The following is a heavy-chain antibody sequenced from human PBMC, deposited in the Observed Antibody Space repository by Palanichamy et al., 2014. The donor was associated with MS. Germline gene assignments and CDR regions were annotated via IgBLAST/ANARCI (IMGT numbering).Heavy chain of an antibody. CDR2: IFGDGSGT. V-gene: IGHV3-74*01. CDR1: GFTLSNYW. CDR3: ARVGYCSGSSCYGVDY. J-gene: IGHJ4*02. Sequence: EVQLVESGGGLVQPGGSLRLSCAASGFTLSNYWMHWVRQAPGMGLVWVSRIFGDGSGTSYADSVKGRFTISRDNAKNTLYLQMNSLRAKDTAVYFCARVGYCSGSSCYGVDYWGLGALVTVSS. D-gene: IGHD2-15*01.